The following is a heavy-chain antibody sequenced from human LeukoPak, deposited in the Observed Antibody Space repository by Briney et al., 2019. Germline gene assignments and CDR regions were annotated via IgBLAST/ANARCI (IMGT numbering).Heavy chain of an antibody. CDR3: ARDGSLPDY. J-gene: IGHJ4*02. CDR1: EFTFSNHW. D-gene: IGHD5/OR15-5a*01. Sequence: PGGSLRLSCAASEFTFSNHWMHWVRQAPGEGLVWVSFINSDGNSTSYADYVKGRFTISRDNARNTLYLQMNSLRVEDTAVYYCARDGSLPDYWGQGTLVTVSS. CDR2: INSDGNST. V-gene: IGHV3-74*01.